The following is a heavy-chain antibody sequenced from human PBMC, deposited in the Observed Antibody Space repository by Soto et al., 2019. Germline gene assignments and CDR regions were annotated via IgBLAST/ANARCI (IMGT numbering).Heavy chain of an antibody. CDR1: GYTFTSYA. D-gene: IGHD2-8*01. Sequence: QVQLVQSGAEVKKPGASVKVSCKASGYTFTSYAIHWVRQAPGQRLEWMGWIIAGNGNTKYSQKFQGRVTISRDTSASTAYMELSSLRSEATAEYYCAREGCTNGECYFDYWGQGTLVTVSS. CDR2: IIAGNGNT. V-gene: IGHV1-3*01. J-gene: IGHJ4*02. CDR3: AREGCTNGECYFDY.